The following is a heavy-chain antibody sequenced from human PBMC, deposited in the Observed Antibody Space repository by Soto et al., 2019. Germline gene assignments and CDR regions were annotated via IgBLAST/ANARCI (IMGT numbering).Heavy chain of an antibody. D-gene: IGHD3-10*01. CDR2: ISGSGGST. J-gene: IGHJ4*02. Sequence: TGGSLRLSCAASGFTFSSYAMSWVRQAPGKGLEWVSAISGSGGSTYYADSVKGRFTISRDNSKNTLYLQMNSLRAEDTALYYCAKGAFGESQFLDYWGQGTLVTVSS. V-gene: IGHV3-23*01. CDR1: GFTFSSYA. CDR3: AKGAFGESQFLDY.